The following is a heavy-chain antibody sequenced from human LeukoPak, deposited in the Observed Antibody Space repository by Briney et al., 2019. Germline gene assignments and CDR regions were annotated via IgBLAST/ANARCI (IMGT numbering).Heavy chain of an antibody. D-gene: IGHD3-22*01. CDR1: GGSFSGYY. V-gene: IGHV4-34*01. Sequence: SETLSLTCAVYGGSFSGYYWSWIRQPPGKGLEWIGEINHSGSTNYNPSLKSRVTISVDTSKNQFSLKLSSVTAADTAVYYCARLEYYYDSSGYYYYYGMDVWGQGTTVTVS. CDR2: INHSGST. CDR3: ARLEYYYDSSGYYYYYGMDV. J-gene: IGHJ6*02.